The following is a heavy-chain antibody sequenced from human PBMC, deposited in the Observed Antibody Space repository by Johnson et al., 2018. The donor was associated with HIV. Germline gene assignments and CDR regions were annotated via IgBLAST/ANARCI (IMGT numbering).Heavy chain of an antibody. Sequence: VQLVESGGGLVKPGGSLRLSCAASGFTFTNAWMTWVRQAPGKGLEWVSVIYSGGNTYYADSVKGRFTISRDNSKNTLYLQMNSLRAEDTAVYYCAREGKDAFDIWGQGTMVTVSS. CDR2: IYSGGNT. CDR3: AREGKDAFDI. CDR1: GFTFTNAW. D-gene: IGHD3-10*01. V-gene: IGHV3-66*01. J-gene: IGHJ3*02.